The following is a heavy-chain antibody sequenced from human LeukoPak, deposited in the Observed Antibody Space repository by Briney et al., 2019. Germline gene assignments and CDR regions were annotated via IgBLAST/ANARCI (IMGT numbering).Heavy chain of an antibody. D-gene: IGHD3-22*01. CDR1: GFTFRTYW. CDR3: ARASSGYQ. CDR2: IKEDGSEK. J-gene: IGHJ4*02. V-gene: IGHV3-7*01. Sequence: GGSLRLSCAASGFTFRTYWMSWVRQAPGKGLEWVANIKEDGSEKYYGDSVKGRFTISRDNAKNSLYLEMNSLRVEDTAVYYCARASSGYQWGQGTLVTVSS.